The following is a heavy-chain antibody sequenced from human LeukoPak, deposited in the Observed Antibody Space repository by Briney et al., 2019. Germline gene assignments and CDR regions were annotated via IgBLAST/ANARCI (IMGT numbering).Heavy chain of an antibody. CDR2: IIPIFDTA. D-gene: IGHD2-2*02. CDR3: ANSGYCSSTSCYSGGSDY. J-gene: IGHJ4*02. V-gene: IGHV1-69*05. CDR1: GGTFSSYA. Sequence: VASVKVSCKASGGTFSSYAISWVRQAPGQGLEWMGGIIPIFDTANYAQKFQGRVTITTDESTSTAYMELSSLRSEDTAVYYCANSGYCSSTSCYSGGSDYWGQGTLVTVSS.